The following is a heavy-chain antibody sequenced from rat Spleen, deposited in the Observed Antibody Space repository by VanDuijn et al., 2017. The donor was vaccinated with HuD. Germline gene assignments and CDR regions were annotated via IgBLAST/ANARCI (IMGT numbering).Heavy chain of an antibody. CDR1: GFTFSDYY. J-gene: IGHJ2*01. D-gene: IGHD1-4*01. CDR2: ITNSGDTT. Sequence: EVQLVESGGGLVQPGRSLKLSCAASGFTFSDYYMAWVRQAPTKGLEWVASITNSGDTTYYRDSVKGRFTISRDNAKSTLYLQMDSLRSEDTATYYCTRDDVLPGYNYFDYWGQGVMVTVSS. CDR3: TRDDVLPGYNYFDY. V-gene: IGHV5-20*01.